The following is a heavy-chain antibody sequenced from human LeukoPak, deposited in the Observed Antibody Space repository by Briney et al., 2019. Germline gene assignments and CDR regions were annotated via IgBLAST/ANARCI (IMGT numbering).Heavy chain of an antibody. D-gene: IGHD6-19*01. CDR3: ARVGRTGIAVAGTGY. CDR2: INHSGST. J-gene: IGHJ4*02. CDR1: GGSFSGYY. V-gene: IGHV4-34*01. Sequence: PSETLSLTCAVYGGSFSGYYWSWIRQPPGKGPEWIGEINHSGSTNYNPSLKSRVTISVDTSKNQFSLKLSSVTAADTAVYYCARVGRTGIAVAGTGYWGQGTLVTVSS.